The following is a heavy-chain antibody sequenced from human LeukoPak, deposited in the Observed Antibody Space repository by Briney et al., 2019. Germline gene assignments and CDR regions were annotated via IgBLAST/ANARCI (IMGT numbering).Heavy chain of an antibody. Sequence: ASVKVSCKVSGYTLTELSMHWVRQAPGKGLEWMGGFDPEDGETIYAQKFQGRVTMTEDTSTDTAYMELSSLRSEDTAVYYCATGAVVPAATLFDYWGQGTLVTVSS. D-gene: IGHD2-2*01. CDR3: ATGAVVPAATLFDY. J-gene: IGHJ4*02. V-gene: IGHV1-24*01. CDR2: FDPEDGET. CDR1: GYTLTELS.